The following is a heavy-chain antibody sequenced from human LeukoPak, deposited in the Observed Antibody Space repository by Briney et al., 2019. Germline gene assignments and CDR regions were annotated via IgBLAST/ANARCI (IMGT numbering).Heavy chain of an antibody. CDR1: GGTFSSYA. CDR3: ARRGIYYYGSGSYYHGMDV. V-gene: IGHV1-69*01. Sequence: GASVKVSCKASGGTFSSYAISWVRQAPGQGLEWKGGIIPIFGTANYAQKFQGRVTITADESTSTAYMELSSLRSEDTAVYYCARRGIYYYGSGSYYHGMDVWGKGTTVTVSS. D-gene: IGHD3-10*01. J-gene: IGHJ6*04. CDR2: IIPIFGTA.